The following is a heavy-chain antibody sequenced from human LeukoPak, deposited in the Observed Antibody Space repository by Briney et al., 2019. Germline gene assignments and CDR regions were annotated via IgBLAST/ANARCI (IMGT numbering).Heavy chain of an antibody. CDR1: GFTFSSYA. D-gene: IGHD3-22*01. CDR2: ISWNSGSI. CDR3: AKDITMTGWYYFDY. J-gene: IGHJ4*02. Sequence: GGSLRLSCAASGFTFSSYAMHWVRQAPGKGLEWVSGISWNSGSIGYADSVKGRFTISRDNAKNSLYLQMNSLRAEDTALYYCAKDITMTGWYYFDYWGQGTLVTVSS. V-gene: IGHV3-9*01.